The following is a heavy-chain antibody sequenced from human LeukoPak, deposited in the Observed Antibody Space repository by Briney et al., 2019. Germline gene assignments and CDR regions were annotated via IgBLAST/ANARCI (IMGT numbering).Heavy chain of an antibody. CDR1: RFTLSRYW. J-gene: IGHJ4*02. CDR3: AGDLSGVTGYTYGRGIDN. V-gene: IGHV3-7*01. D-gene: IGHD5-18*01. CDR2: IQKDGSEK. Sequence: PVGSLRDSCIASRFTLSRYWLSWVRPAPGKGREWVANIQKDGSEKYNVDSVKGRLTISRDNAKSTLYLQMNRLRAEDTAVYYCAGDLSGVTGYTYGRGIDNWGQGTLVTVSS.